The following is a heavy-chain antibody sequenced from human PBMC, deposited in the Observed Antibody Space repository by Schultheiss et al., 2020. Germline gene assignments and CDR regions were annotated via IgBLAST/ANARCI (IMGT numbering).Heavy chain of an antibody. Sequence: ASVKVSCKASGYTFTGYYMHWVRQAPGQGLEWMGWINPNSGGTNYAQKFQGRVTMTEDTSTDTAYMELSSLRSEDTAVYYCATGLVSWAGYSSSWYLPGGLYYYYGMDVWGQGTTVTVSS. CDR1: GYTFTGYY. V-gene: IGHV1-2*02. J-gene: IGHJ6*02. CDR2: INPNSGGT. CDR3: ATGLVSWAGYSSSWYLPGGLYYYYGMDV. D-gene: IGHD6-13*01.